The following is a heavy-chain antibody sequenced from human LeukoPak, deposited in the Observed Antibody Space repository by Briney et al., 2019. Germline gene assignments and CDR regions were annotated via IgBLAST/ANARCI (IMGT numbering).Heavy chain of an antibody. CDR3: ARTAAGTGLSIXY. J-gene: IGHJ4*02. D-gene: IGHD6-13*01. CDR1: GYTFTGYY. V-gene: IGHV1-2*06. CDR2: INPNSGGT. Sequence: EASVKVSCKASGYTFTGYYMHWVRQAPGQGLEWMGRINPNSGGTNYAQKFQGRVTMTRDTSISTAYMELSRLRSDDTAVYYCARTAAGTGLSIXYWGQGTLVTVSS.